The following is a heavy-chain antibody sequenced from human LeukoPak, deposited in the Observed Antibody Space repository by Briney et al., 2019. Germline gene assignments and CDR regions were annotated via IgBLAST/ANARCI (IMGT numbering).Heavy chain of an antibody. CDR1: GFTFPNSA. V-gene: IGHV1-58*02. CDR2: IVLGAGNT. D-gene: IGHD3-3*01. Sequence: SVKVSCKASGFTFPNSAMQWVRQARGQRLEWIGWIVLGAGNTVYSRKFHDRVTITRDISTNTAYMELDSLGSEDTAVYYCAAQRGASLHDFWSTRLFDPWGQGTLVTVSS. J-gene: IGHJ5*02. CDR3: AAQRGASLHDFWSTRLFDP.